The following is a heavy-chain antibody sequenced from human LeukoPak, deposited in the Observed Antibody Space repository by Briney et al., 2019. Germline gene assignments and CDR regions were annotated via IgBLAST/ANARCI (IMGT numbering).Heavy chain of an antibody. V-gene: IGHV4-59*01. Sequence: SETLSLTCTLSGGSISHYYWNWMRQPPGKGLEWIGYIHYSGSTKYNPSLKSRVTISVATSKNQFSLRLTSVTAADTAVYYCARGGFLDPFDPWGQGTLVTVSS. CDR3: ARGGFLDPFDP. J-gene: IGHJ5*02. D-gene: IGHD1-1*01. CDR1: GGSISHYY. CDR2: IHYSGST.